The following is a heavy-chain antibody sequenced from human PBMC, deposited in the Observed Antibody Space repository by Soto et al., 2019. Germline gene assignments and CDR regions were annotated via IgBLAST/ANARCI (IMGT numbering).Heavy chain of an antibody. Sequence: TLSLTCAVSGGSISSGGYSWSWIRQPPGKGLEWTGYIYHSGSTYYNPSLKSRVTISVDRSKNQFSLKLSSVTAADTAVYYCARDHYDYVWGSYRHTGAFDIWGQGTMVT. D-gene: IGHD3-16*02. CDR2: IYHSGST. CDR3: ARDHYDYVWGSYRHTGAFDI. J-gene: IGHJ3*02. CDR1: GGSISSGGYS. V-gene: IGHV4-30-2*01.